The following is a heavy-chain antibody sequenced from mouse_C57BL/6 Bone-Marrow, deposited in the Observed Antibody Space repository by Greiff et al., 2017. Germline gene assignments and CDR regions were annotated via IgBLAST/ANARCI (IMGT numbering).Heavy chain of an antibody. V-gene: IGHV1-55*01. CDR2: IYPGSGST. CDR1: GYTFTSYW. Sequence: QVQLQQPGAELVKPGASVKMSCKASGYTFTSYWITWVKQRPGQGLEWIGDIYPGSGSTNYNEKFKSKATLTVDTSSSTAYMQLSSLTSADSAVYYCARETITTVVPFAYWGQGTLVTVSA. J-gene: IGHJ3*01. CDR3: ARETITTVVPFAY. D-gene: IGHD1-1*01.